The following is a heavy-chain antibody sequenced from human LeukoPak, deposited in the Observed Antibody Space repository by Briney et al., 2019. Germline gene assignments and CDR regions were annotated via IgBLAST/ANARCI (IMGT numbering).Heavy chain of an antibody. D-gene: IGHD1-26*01. J-gene: IGHJ4*02. CDR2: VYHSGET. CDR3: ARDPFRSSFDS. CDR1: GGSVSSGDYY. Sequence: SETLSLTCTVSGGSVSSGDYYWSWIRQPPGKGLEWIGSVYHSGETYYNPSLNSRVTISVDRSKNQLSLKLNSVTAADTAVYYCARDPFRSSFDSWGQGNLVTVSS. V-gene: IGHV4-30-2*01.